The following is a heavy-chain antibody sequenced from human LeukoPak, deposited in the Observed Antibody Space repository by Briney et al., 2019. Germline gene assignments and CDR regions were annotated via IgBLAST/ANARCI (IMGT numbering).Heavy chain of an antibody. V-gene: IGHV1-3*01. CDR3: AREERQRLDSYYYYGMDV. CDR2: INAGNGNT. D-gene: IGHD6-19*01. Sequence: ASVKVSCKASGYTFTSYAMHWVRQAPGQRLEWMGWINAGNGNTKYSQKSQGRVTITRDTSASTAYMELSSLRSEDTAVYYCAREERQRLDSYYYYGMDVWGQGTTVTVSS. CDR1: GYTFTSYA. J-gene: IGHJ6*02.